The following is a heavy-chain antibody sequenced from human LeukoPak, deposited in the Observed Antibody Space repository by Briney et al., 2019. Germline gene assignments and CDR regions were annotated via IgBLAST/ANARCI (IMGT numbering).Heavy chain of an antibody. J-gene: IGHJ2*01. V-gene: IGHV1-18*01. CDR3: ARRRKTFESSAWAGVGSVYWYFDL. CDR1: GYTFTSYG. Sequence: GDSVKVSCKASGYTFTSYGISWVRQAPGQGLEWMGWISAYNGNTNYAQKLQGRVTMTTDTSTSTAYMELRSLRSDDTAVYYCARRRKTFESSAWAGVGSVYWYFDLWGRGTLVTVSS. D-gene: IGHD3-10*01. CDR2: ISAYNGNT.